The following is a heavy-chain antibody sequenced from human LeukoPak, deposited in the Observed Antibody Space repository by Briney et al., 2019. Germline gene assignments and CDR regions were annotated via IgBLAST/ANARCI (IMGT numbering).Heavy chain of an antibody. D-gene: IGHD6-13*01. J-gene: IGHJ4*01. Sequence: GASVKVSCKASGYTFTGYYMHWVRQAPGQGLEWMGWINPNSGGTNYAQKFQGRVTMTRDTSISTVYIDLSRLSSDDTAMYYCATDLGSSWIYWGHGILVTVSS. CDR1: GYTFTGYY. V-gene: IGHV1-2*02. CDR2: INPNSGGT. CDR3: ATDLGSSWIY.